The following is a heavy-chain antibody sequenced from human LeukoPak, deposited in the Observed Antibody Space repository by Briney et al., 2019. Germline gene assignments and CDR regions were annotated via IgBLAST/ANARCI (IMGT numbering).Heavy chain of an antibody. CDR2: ISSSSSYI. CDR1: GFTFISYS. D-gene: IGHD3-16*01. Sequence: GGSLRPSCAPSGFTFISYSMNWVRQPPGKGLEWVSSISSSSSYIYYADSVKGRFTISRDNAKNSLYLQMNSLRAEDTAVYYCARGLGPSLFRYYGMDVWGQGTTVTVSS. V-gene: IGHV3-21*01. J-gene: IGHJ6*02. CDR3: ARGLGPSLFRYYGMDV.